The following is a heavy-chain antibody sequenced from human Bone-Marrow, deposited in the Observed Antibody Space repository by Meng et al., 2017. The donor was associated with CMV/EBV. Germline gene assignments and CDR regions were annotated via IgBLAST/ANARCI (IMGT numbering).Heavy chain of an antibody. Sequence: GESLKISCAASGFTFSSYAMHWARQAPGKGLEWVAVISYDGSNKYYADSVKGRFTISRDNSKNTLYLQMNSLRAEDTAVYYCATGYSSSWAFDYWGQGTLVTVSS. J-gene: IGHJ4*02. V-gene: IGHV3-30-3*01. CDR2: ISYDGSNK. CDR3: ATGYSSSWAFDY. D-gene: IGHD6-13*01. CDR1: GFTFSSYA.